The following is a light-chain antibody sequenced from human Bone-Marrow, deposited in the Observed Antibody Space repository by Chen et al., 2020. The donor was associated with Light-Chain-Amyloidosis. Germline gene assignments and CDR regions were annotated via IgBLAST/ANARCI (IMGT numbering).Light chain of an antibody. CDR3: SSYTSTDTLV. J-gene: IGLJ1*01. CDR1: SSDVGGDNH. CDR2: EVT. V-gene: IGLV2-14*01. Sequence: QSALTQPASVSGSPVQSITISCPGNSSDVGGDNHVSWYQKPPAKAPKLLIYEVTNRPSWVLGRFSGSKSDNTATLTIAGLQNEDEADYFCSSYTSTDTLVVGGGTRVTVL.